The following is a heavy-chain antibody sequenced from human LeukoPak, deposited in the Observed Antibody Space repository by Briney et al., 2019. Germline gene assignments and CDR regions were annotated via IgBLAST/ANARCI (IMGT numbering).Heavy chain of an antibody. J-gene: IGHJ4*02. D-gene: IGHD6-19*01. V-gene: IGHV1-2*02. CDR3: ARPGAVAGHAFDY. Sequence: ASVKVSCKASGYTFTDYSMHWVRQAPGQGLEWMGWINPNTGDTNYAQKFQGRVTTTRDTSISTAYMELSRLRSDDTAVYHCARPGAVAGHAFDYWGQGTLVTVSS. CDR1: GYTFTDYS. CDR2: INPNTGDT.